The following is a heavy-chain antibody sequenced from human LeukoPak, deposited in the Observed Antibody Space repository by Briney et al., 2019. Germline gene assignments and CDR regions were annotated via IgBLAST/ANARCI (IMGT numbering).Heavy chain of an antibody. J-gene: IGHJ3*02. CDR3: ARASGGAAFDI. CDR1: GGSISSYY. CDR2: IYHSGST. Sequence: PSEALSLTCTVSGGSISSYYWSWIRQPPGKGLEWIGYIYHSGSTYYNPSLKSRVTISVDRSKNQFSLKLNSVTAADTAVYYCARASGGAAFDIWGQGTMVTVSS. D-gene: IGHD6-25*01. V-gene: IGHV4-59*12.